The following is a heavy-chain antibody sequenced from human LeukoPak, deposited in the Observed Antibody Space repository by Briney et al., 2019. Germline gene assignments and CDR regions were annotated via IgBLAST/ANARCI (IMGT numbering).Heavy chain of an antibody. V-gene: IGHV3-21*01. Sequence: PGGSLRLSCAASGFTFSSYSMNWVRQAPGKGLEWVSSISSSSSYIYYADSVKGRFTISRDNAKNSLYLQMNSLRAEDTAVYYCASSVAVAGSFDPWGQGTLVTVSS. CDR2: ISSSSSYI. J-gene: IGHJ5*02. D-gene: IGHD6-19*01. CDR1: GFTFSSYS. CDR3: ASSVAVAGSFDP.